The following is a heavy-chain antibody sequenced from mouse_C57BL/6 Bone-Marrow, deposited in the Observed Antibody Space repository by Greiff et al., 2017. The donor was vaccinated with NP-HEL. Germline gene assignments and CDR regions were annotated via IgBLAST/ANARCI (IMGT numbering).Heavy chain of an antibody. J-gene: IGHJ3*01. CDR1: GYTFTSYW. Sequence: VQLQQPGAELVKPGASVKLSCKASGYTFTSYWMQWVKQRPGQGLEWIGEIYPSDSYTNYNQKFKGKATLTVDTSSSTAYMQLSSLTSEDSAVYYCARVGNLLWGQGTLVTVSA. V-gene: IGHV1-50*01. CDR3: ARVGNLL. D-gene: IGHD1-1*01. CDR2: IYPSDSYT.